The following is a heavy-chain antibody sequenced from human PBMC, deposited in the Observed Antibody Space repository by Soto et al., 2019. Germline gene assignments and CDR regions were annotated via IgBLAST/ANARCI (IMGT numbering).Heavy chain of an antibody. V-gene: IGHV4-59*08. CDR1: GGSISSYY. CDR3: ARHEGRGSSWYLNWFDP. D-gene: IGHD6-13*01. Sequence: QVQLQESGPGLVKPSETLSLTCTVSGGSISSYYWSWIRQPPGRGLEWVGYFYYSGSTNYTPSLKSRVTISVDTSKNQFSLKLSSVTAADTAVYYCARHEGRGSSWYLNWFDPWGQGTLVTVSS. CDR2: FYYSGST. J-gene: IGHJ5*02.